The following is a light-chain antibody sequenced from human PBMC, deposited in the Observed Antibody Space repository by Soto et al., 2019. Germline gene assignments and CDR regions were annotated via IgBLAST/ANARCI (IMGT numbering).Light chain of an antibody. Sequence: DIQMTQSPSSLSASVGDRVTITCRARQGISNSLAWYQQKPGKVPKLLIYAASTLQSGVPSPLSGSGSATDFTRTISSLQPEDVATYYCQKCGIAPFSFGGGTKVELK. CDR3: QKCGIAPFS. J-gene: IGKJ4*01. CDR1: QGISNS. CDR2: AAS. V-gene: IGKV1-27*01.